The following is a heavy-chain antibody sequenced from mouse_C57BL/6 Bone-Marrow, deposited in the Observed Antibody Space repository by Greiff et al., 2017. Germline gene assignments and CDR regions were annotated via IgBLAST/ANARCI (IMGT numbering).Heavy chain of an antibody. D-gene: IGHD2-3*01. J-gene: IGHJ3*01. CDR1: GYTFTGYW. V-gene: IGHV1-9*01. CDR3: ARLDGYYWFAY. CDR2: ILPGSGST. Sequence: VQLQQSGAELMKPGASVKLSCKATGYTFTGYWLEWVKQRHGHGLEWIGEILPGSGSTNYNEKFKGKATLTADTSSNTAYMQLSRLTTEYAAIYYCARLDGYYWFAYWGQGTLVTVSA.